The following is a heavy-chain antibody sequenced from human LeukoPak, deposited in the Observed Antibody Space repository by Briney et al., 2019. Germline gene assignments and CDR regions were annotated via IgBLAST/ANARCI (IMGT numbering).Heavy chain of an antibody. J-gene: IGHJ6*02. CDR1: GFTFSDYY. V-gene: IGHV3-11*04. Sequence: GGSLRLSCAASGFTFSDYYMSWIRQAPGKGLEWVSYISSSGSTIYYADSVKGRFTISKDNAKNSLYLQMNSLRAEDTAVYYCARDHCSSTSCPEYYYYGMDVWGQGTTVTVSS. CDR3: ARDHCSSTSCPEYYYYGMDV. D-gene: IGHD2-2*01. CDR2: ISSSGSTI.